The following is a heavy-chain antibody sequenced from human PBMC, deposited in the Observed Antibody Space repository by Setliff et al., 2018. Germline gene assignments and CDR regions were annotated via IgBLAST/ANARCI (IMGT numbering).Heavy chain of an antibody. V-gene: IGHV1-18*01. CDR3: ARDVGPPDEAIWFGAYMDV. D-gene: IGHD3-10*01. J-gene: IGHJ6*02. CDR1: GYTFTSYG. Sequence: ASVKVSCKASGYTFTSYGISWVRQAPGQGLEWMGWISAYNGNTNYAQKLQGRVTMTTDTSTSTAYMELRSLSSDDTAVYYCARDVGPPDEAIWFGAYMDVWGQGTTVTVSS. CDR2: ISAYNGNT.